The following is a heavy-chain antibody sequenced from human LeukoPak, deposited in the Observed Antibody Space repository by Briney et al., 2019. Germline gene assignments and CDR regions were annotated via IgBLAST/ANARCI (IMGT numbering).Heavy chain of an antibody. J-gene: IGHJ6*04. CDR3: AELGITMIGGV. CDR1: GFTFSSYG. V-gene: IGHV3-23*01. CDR2: ISGTGDST. Sequence: GGTLRLSCAASGFTFSSYGMSWVRQAPGKGLEWVSAISGTGDSTYYADSVTGRFSISRDNSKNTLYVQMNSLRAEDTAVYYCAELGITMIGGVWGKGTTVTISS. D-gene: IGHD3-10*02.